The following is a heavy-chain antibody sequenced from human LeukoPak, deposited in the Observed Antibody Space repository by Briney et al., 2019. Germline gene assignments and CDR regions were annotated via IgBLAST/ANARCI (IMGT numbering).Heavy chain of an antibody. Sequence: SETLSFTCAVSGGSIRNGYWWSWVRQPPVKGLEWIGEIIHSGSTNYNPSLRSRVTISLDKSKNQFSLNLNSVTAADTAVYYCATYGPASGGFTFEYWGQGALVTVSS. CDR1: GGSIRNGYW. J-gene: IGHJ4*02. D-gene: IGHD2-15*01. V-gene: IGHV4-4*02. CDR3: ATYGPASGGFTFEY. CDR2: IIHSGST.